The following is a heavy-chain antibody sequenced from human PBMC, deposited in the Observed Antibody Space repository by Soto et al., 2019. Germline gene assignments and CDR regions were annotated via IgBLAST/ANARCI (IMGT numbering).Heavy chain of an antibody. D-gene: IGHD4-17*01. Sequence: EVQLLESGGGLVQPGGSLRLSCAASGFTFSSYAMSWVRQAPGKGLEWVSAISGSGGSTYYADSVKGRFTISRDNSKNTLYLQMNSLRAEDTAAYYCAKVRDYGDYVRDLNDYWGQGTLVTVSS. CDR2: ISGSGGST. J-gene: IGHJ4*02. CDR3: AKVRDYGDYVRDLNDY. CDR1: GFTFSSYA. V-gene: IGHV3-23*01.